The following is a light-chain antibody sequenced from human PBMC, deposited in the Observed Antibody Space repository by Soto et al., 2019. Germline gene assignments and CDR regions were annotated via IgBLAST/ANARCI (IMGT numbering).Light chain of an antibody. V-gene: IGLV2-23*02. CDR1: SSDVGSYNL. CDR3: CSYAGSSTYV. CDR2: EVS. Sequence: QSALTQPASVSGSPGQSITISCTGTSSDVGSYNLVSWYQQHPGKAPKLMIYEVSKRPSGVSNRFSGSKSGNTASLTISGLQAEDEADYYCCSYAGSSTYVFGTGHKLTVL. J-gene: IGLJ1*01.